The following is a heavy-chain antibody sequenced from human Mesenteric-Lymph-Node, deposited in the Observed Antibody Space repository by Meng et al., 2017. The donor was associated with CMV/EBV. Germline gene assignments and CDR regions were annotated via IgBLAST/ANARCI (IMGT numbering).Heavy chain of an antibody. V-gene: IGHV4-34*01. CDR3: ARGSSYDILTGYFDY. D-gene: IGHD3-9*01. Sequence: QGQSHQGGAGLLKPSETMSVTCAVYGGSFSGYYWNWIRQSPEKGLEWIGEINHSGSTTYNPSFTSRIIISVDTSTNQISLNMSSVTAADTAVYYCARGSSYDILTGYFDYWGQGALVTVSS. CDR1: GGSFSGYY. J-gene: IGHJ4*02. CDR2: INHSGST.